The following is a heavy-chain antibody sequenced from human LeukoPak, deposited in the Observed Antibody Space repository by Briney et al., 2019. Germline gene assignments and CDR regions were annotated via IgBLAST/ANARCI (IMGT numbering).Heavy chain of an antibody. Sequence: SETLSLTCTVSGGSISSYYWSWIRQPPGKGLEWIGYIYYSGSTNYNPSLKSRVTISVDTSKNQFSLKLSSVTAADTAVYYCARHSRWLSYFDYWGQGTLVTVSS. J-gene: IGHJ4*02. V-gene: IGHV4-59*08. CDR2: IYYSGST. CDR1: GGSISSYY. D-gene: IGHD3-22*01. CDR3: ARHSRWLSYFDY.